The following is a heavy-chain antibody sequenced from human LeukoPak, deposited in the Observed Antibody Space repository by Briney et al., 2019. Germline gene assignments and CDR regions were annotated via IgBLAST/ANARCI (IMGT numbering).Heavy chain of an antibody. Sequence: GGSLRLSCAASGFTFSSYGMHWVRQAPGKGLEWVAFIRYDGSNKYYADSVKGRFTISRDNSKNTLYLQMNSLRAEDTAVYYCAKMDGDYESPGAFDIWGQGTMVTVSS. V-gene: IGHV3-30*02. CDR1: GFTFSSYG. D-gene: IGHD4-17*01. J-gene: IGHJ3*02. CDR2: IRYDGSNK. CDR3: AKMDGDYESPGAFDI.